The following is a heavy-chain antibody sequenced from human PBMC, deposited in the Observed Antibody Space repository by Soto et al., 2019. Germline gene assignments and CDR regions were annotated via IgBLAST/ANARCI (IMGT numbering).Heavy chain of an antibody. D-gene: IGHD6-6*01. Sequence: EVQLLESGGGLVQPGGSLRLSCAASGFRFSSKAMSWVRQAPGKGLEWVSIISGSGSSTYYTDSLKGRFTISRDNSKNMMYLEMNYLRAEDTAVYYCAKENGFQFVNFGASGFDYWGQGSLVSVSS. J-gene: IGHJ4*02. CDR1: GFRFSSKA. CDR3: AKENGFQFVNFGASGFDY. V-gene: IGHV3-23*01. CDR2: ISGSGSST.